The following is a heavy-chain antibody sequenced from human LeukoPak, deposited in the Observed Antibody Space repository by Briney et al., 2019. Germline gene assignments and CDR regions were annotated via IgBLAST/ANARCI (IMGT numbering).Heavy chain of an antibody. V-gene: IGHV4-59*01. Sequence: SETLSLTCTVSGGSISSYYWSWIRQPPGKGLEWIGYIYYSGSTNYNPSLKSRVTISVDTSRNQFSLKLSSVTAADTAVYYCARTLKDYYDSSGYYYYYYMDVWGKGTTVTVSS. J-gene: IGHJ6*03. CDR2: IYYSGST. CDR3: ARTLKDYYDSSGYYYYYYMDV. D-gene: IGHD3-22*01. CDR1: GGSISSYY.